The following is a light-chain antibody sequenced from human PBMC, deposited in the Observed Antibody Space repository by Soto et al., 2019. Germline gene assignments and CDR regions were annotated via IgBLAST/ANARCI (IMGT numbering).Light chain of an antibody. Sequence: EIVLTQSPGTLSLSPGERATLSCRASQSVSSNYLAGYQQKPGQAPRLLIYGASSRATGIPDRFSGSGSGTDFTLTISRLEPEDFAVYYCQQYGGSPRVTFDGGTKVEIK. J-gene: IGKJ4*01. V-gene: IGKV3-20*01. CDR1: QSVSSNY. CDR2: GAS. CDR3: QQYGGSPRVT.